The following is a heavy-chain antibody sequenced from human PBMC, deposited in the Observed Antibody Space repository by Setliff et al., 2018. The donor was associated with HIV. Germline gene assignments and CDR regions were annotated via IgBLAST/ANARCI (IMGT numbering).Heavy chain of an antibody. V-gene: IGHV4-39*07. CDR3: ARDGGLDANNAFDI. CDR2: IYYSGST. Sequence: SETLSLTCSVSGGSISSRTYYWGWIRQPPGKGLEWIGSIYYSGSTYYNPSLRSRVTMSVDTSKNQFSLKLSSVTAADTAVYYCARDGGLDANNAFDIWGQGTMVTVSS. D-gene: IGHD3-16*01. J-gene: IGHJ3*02. CDR1: GGSISSRTYY.